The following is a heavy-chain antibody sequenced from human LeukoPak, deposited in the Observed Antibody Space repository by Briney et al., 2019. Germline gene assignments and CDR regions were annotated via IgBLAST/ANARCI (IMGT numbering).Heavy chain of an antibody. Sequence: SETLSLTCSVSGDSISSYYWSWIRQPPGKGLEWIGEINHSGSTNYNPSLKSRVTISVDTSKNQFSLKLSSVTAADTAVYYCARDHGDYDELFGCFDLWGRGTLVTVSS. CDR3: ARDHGDYDELFGCFDL. CDR1: GDSISSYY. V-gene: IGHV4-34*01. CDR2: INHSGST. D-gene: IGHD4-17*01. J-gene: IGHJ2*01.